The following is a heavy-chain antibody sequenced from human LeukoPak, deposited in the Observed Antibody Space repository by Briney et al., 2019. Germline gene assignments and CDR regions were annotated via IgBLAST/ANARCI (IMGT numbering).Heavy chain of an antibody. Sequence: SETLSLTCAVYGGSFSGYYWSWIRQPPGKGLEWIGEINHSGSTNYNPSLKSRVTISVDTFKNQFSLKLSSVTAADTAVYYCARGRIVGATVLNYWGQGTLVTVSS. V-gene: IGHV4-34*01. CDR2: INHSGST. CDR1: GGSFSGYY. CDR3: ARGRIVGATVLNY. J-gene: IGHJ4*02. D-gene: IGHD1-26*01.